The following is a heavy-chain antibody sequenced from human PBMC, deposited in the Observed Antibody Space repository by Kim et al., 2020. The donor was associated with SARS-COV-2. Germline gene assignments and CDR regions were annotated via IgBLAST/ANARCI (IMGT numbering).Heavy chain of an antibody. D-gene: IGHD2-2*02. J-gene: IGHJ4*02. CDR3: RLEGYCSSTSCYITKRMGVYYFDY. CDR1: GFTFSSYA. Sequence: GGSLRLSCSASGFTFSSYAMHWVRQAPGKGLEYVSAISSNGGSTYYADSVKGRFTISRDNSKNTLYLQMSSLRAEDTAVYYCRLEGYCSSTSCYITKRMGVYYFDYWGQGTLVTVSS. CDR2: ISSNGGST. V-gene: IGHV3-64D*06.